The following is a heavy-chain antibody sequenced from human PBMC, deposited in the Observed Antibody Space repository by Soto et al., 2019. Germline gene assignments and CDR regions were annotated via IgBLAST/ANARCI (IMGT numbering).Heavy chain of an antibody. CDR2: IYYSGST. CDR1: GGSISSGGYY. V-gene: IGHV4-31*03. J-gene: IGHJ5*02. Sequence: PSETLSLTCPVSGGSISSGGYYWSWIRQHPGKGLEWIGYIYYSGSTYYNPSLKSRVTISVDTSKNQFSLKLSSVTAADTAVYYCARYHLYYYDSSGYYGEGDWFDPWGQGTLVTVSS. CDR3: ARYHLYYYDSSGYYGEGDWFDP. D-gene: IGHD3-22*01.